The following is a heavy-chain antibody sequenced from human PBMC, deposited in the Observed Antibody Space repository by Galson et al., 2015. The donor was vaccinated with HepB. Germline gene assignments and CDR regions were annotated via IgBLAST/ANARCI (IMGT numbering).Heavy chain of an antibody. V-gene: IGHV1-69*04. CDR1: GGTFSSYA. Sequence: SVKVSCKASGGTFSSYAISWVRQAPGQGLEWMGRIIPILGIANYAQRFQGRVTITADKSTSTAYMELSSLRSEDTAVYYCARERGSSGWAELDYWGQGTLVTVSS. CDR3: ARERGSSGWAELDY. J-gene: IGHJ4*02. D-gene: IGHD6-19*01. CDR2: IIPILGIA.